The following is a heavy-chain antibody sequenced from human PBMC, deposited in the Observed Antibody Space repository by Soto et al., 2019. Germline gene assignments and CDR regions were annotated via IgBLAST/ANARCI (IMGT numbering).Heavy chain of an antibody. CDR3: ARGPGYYFDY. Sequence: RGSLRLSCAASGFTFSLYAMHWVRQAPGKGLEYVSAISSNGGSTYYANSVKGRFTISRDNSKNTLYLQMGSLRAEDMAVYYCARGPGYYFDYWGQGT. V-gene: IGHV3-64*01. CDR2: ISSNGGST. CDR1: GFTFSLYA. J-gene: IGHJ4*02.